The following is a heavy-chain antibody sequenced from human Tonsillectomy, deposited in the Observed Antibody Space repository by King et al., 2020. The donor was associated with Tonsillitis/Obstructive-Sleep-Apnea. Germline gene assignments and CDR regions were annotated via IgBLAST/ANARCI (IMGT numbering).Heavy chain of an antibody. CDR2: INPNSGGT. Sequence: QLVQSGAEVKKPGASAKVSCKASGYTFTAYNIHWVRQAPGQGLEWMGWINPNSGGTNFAQKFQGWVTMTRDTSISTAYLELRRLRSDDTAVYFCARDRRHCSSTSCSPDGLDVWGQGTVVTVSS. CDR1: GYTFTAYN. V-gene: IGHV1-2*04. CDR3: ARDRRHCSSTSCSPDGLDV. D-gene: IGHD2-2*01. J-gene: IGHJ3*01.